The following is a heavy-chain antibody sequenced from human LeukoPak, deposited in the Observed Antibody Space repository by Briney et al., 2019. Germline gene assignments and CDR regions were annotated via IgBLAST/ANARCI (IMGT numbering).Heavy chain of an antibody. D-gene: IGHD1-26*01. V-gene: IGHV3-23*01. J-gene: IGHJ4*02. CDR2: ISGSGGST. Sequence: ISGSGGSTYYADSVKGRFTISRDNSKNTLYLQMNSLRAEDTAVYYCAKYINIVGATIDFDYWGQGTLVTVSS. CDR3: AKYINIVGATIDFDY.